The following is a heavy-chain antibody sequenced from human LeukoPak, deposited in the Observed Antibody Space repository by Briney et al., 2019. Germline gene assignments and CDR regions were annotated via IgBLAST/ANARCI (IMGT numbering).Heavy chain of an antibody. D-gene: IGHD6-6*01. J-gene: IGHJ5*02. V-gene: IGHV1-18*03. CDR1: GYTFTSYG. CDR3: AREASYSSSSGYWFDP. CDR2: ISAYNGNT. Sequence: ASVKVSCKASGYTFTSYGISWVRQAPGQGLEWMGWISAYNGNTNYAQKLQGRVTMTTDTSTSTAYMELRSLRSDDMAVYYCAREASYSSSSGYWFDPWGQGTLVTVSS.